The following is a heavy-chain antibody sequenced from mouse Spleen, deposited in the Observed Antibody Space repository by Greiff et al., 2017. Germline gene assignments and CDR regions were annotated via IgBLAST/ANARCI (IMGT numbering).Heavy chain of an antibody. CDR3: AREGPVAY. V-gene: IGHV1-81*01. CDR1: GYTFTSYG. CDR2: IYPRSGNT. J-gene: IGHJ3*01. Sequence: VQLQQSGAELARPGASVKLSCKASGYTFTSYGISWVKQRTGQGLEWIGEIYPRSGNTYYNEKFKGKATLTADKSSSTAYMELRSLTSEDSAVYFCAREGPVAYWGQGTLVTVSA.